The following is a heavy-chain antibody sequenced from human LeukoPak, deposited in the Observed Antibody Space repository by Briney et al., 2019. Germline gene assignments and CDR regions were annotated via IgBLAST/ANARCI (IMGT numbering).Heavy chain of an antibody. CDR3: AREEVDYDATFAH. J-gene: IGHJ4*02. V-gene: IGHV1-2*02. CDR2: INPKSGGT. Sequence: ASVKVSCKASGYTFTGYYIHWVRQAPGQGLEWMGWINPKSGGTDFAQKFQGRVTMTRDTSISTAYMELSRLRSDDTAVYYCAREEVDYDATFAHWGQGTLVTVSS. CDR1: GYTFTGYY. D-gene: IGHD4-17*01.